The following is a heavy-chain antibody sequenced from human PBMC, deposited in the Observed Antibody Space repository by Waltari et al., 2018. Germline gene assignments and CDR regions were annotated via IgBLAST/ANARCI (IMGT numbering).Heavy chain of an antibody. D-gene: IGHD1-26*01. CDR2: FDPEDGET. Sequence: QVQLVQSGAEVKKPGASVKVSCKVSGYTLTKLSMHWVRQAPGKGLEWMGNFDPEDGETIYSQKFQGRLTMTEDTSTDTAYMELSSLRSEDTATYYCATTVLYSGVYCADWGQGTLVTVSS. J-gene: IGHJ4*02. V-gene: IGHV1-24*01. CDR3: ATTVLYSGVYCAD. CDR1: GYTLTKLS.